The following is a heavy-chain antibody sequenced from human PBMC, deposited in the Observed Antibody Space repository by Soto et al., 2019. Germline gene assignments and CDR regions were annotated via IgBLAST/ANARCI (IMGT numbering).Heavy chain of an antibody. CDR3: AATTYYDILTGYSPIDY. J-gene: IGHJ4*02. V-gene: IGHV1-18*01. CDR1: GYTFTSYG. Sequence: ASVKVSCKASGYTFTSYGISWVRQAPGQGLEWMGWISAYNGNTNYAQKLQGRVTMTTDTSTSTAYMELRSLRSDDTAVYYCAATTYYDILTGYSPIDYWGREPWSPSPQ. D-gene: IGHD3-9*01. CDR2: ISAYNGNT.